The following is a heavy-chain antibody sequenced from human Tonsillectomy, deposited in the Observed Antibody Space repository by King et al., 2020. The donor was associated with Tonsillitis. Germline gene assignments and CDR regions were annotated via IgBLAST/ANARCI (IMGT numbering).Heavy chain of an antibody. J-gene: IGHJ3*02. Sequence: VQLVESGGGLVKPGGSLRLSCAASGFTFSNAWMSWVRQAPGKGLEWVGRIKSKTDGGTTDYAAPVKGRFTISRDDSKNTLYLQMNSLKTEDTAVYYCTTAYMVRDDAFDIWGQGTMVTVSS. CDR2: IKSKTDGGTT. CDR3: TTAYMVRDDAFDI. CDR1: GFTFSNAW. D-gene: IGHD3-10*01. V-gene: IGHV3-15*01.